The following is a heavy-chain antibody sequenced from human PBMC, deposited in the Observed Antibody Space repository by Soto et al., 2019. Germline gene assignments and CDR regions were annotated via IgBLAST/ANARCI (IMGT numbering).Heavy chain of an antibody. CDR1: GGSFSGYY. J-gene: IGHJ5*02. D-gene: IGHD6-19*01. CDR3: ARERPSSGWYINWFDP. Sequence: SETLSLTCAVYGGSFSGYYWSWIRQPPGKGLEWIGEINHSGSTNYNPSLKSRVTISVDTSKNQFSLKLSSVTAADTAVYYCARERPSSGWYINWFDPWGQGTLVTVSS. V-gene: IGHV4-34*01. CDR2: INHSGST.